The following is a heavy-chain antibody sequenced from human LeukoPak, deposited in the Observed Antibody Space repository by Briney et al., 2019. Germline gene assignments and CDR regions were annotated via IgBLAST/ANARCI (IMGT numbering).Heavy chain of an antibody. D-gene: IGHD6-19*01. CDR3: ARGQSSGRYYI. CDR2: INHSGST. CDR1: GGSFSGYY. J-gene: IGHJ3*02. V-gene: IGHV4-34*01. Sequence: PSETLSLTCAVYGGSFSGYYWSWIRQPPGKGLEWIGEINHSGSTNYNPSLKSRVTISVDTSKNQFSLKLSSVTAADTAMYYCARGQSSGRYYIWGQGTMVTVSS.